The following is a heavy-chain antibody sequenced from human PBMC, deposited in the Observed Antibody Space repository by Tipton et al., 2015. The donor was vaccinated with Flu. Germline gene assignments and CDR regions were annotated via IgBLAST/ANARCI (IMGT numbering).Heavy chain of an antibody. D-gene: IGHD2-2*01. CDR2: IYTSGST. V-gene: IGHV4-4*07. CDR3: ARDPSLGMPEYFDS. J-gene: IGHJ4*02. CDR1: GGSFSGHY. Sequence: TLSLTCAVYGGSFSGHYWTWIRQPAGKGLEWIGRIYTSGSTNYNPSLKSRVTISLDTSKKQFSLQLRSVTAADTAVYYCARDPSLGMPEYFDSWGQGTLVTASS.